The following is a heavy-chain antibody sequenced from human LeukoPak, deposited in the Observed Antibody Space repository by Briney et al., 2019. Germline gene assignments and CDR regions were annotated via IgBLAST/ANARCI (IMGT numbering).Heavy chain of an antibody. Sequence: PSETLSLTCTVSGGSISSHYWSWIRQPPGKGLEWMGYIYYSGSTNYNPSLKSRVTISVDTSKNQFSMKLSSVTTADTAVYYCARDTRYSSGWYYFDYWGQGTLVTVSS. J-gene: IGHJ4*02. CDR3: ARDTRYSSGWYYFDY. CDR1: GGSISSHY. D-gene: IGHD6-19*01. CDR2: IYYSGST. V-gene: IGHV4-59*11.